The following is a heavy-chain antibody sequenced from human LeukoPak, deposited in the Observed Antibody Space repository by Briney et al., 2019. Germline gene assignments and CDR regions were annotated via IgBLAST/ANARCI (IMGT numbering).Heavy chain of an antibody. CDR3: ARAVAASNYYYYMDV. CDR2: ISSSGSTI. D-gene: IGHD6-19*01. Sequence: GGSLRLSCAASGFSFNDYYMTWMRQAPGKGLEWVSYISSSGSTIYYADSVKGRFTISRDNSKNTLYLQMNSLRAEDTAVYYCARAVAASNYYYYMDVWGKGTTVTISS. J-gene: IGHJ6*03. V-gene: IGHV3-11*04. CDR1: GFSFNDYY.